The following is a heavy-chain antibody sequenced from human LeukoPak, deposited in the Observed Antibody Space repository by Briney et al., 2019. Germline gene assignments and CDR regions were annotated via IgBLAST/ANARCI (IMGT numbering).Heavy chain of an antibody. D-gene: IGHD5-18*01. CDR1: GFTFDDYA. CDR3: ARDSGIQLWLCDY. V-gene: IGHV3-9*01. J-gene: IGHJ4*02. CDR2: ISWNSSTI. Sequence: GGSLRLSCAASGFTFDDYAMHWVRQAPGKGLEWVSGISWNSSTIYYADSVKGRFTISRDNAKNSLYLQMNSLRAEDTAVYYCARDSGIQLWLCDYWGQGTLVTVSS.